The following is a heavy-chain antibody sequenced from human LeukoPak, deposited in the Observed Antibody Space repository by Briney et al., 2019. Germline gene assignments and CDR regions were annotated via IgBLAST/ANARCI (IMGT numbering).Heavy chain of an antibody. CDR3: ARDKIIAAAVAHFDY. D-gene: IGHD6-13*01. CDR1: GFTFSFYA. Sequence: GGSLRLSCAASGFTFSFYAMSWVRQAPGKGLEWVSGISGSGGSTDYADSVKGRFTISRDNSKNTLYLQMNSLRAEDTAVYYCARDKIIAAAVAHFDYWGQGTLVTVSS. V-gene: IGHV3-23*01. CDR2: ISGSGGST. J-gene: IGHJ4*02.